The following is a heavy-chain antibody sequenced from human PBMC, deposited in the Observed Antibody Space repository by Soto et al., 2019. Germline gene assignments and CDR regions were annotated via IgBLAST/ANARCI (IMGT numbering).Heavy chain of an antibody. CDR1: GYSFTSYV. J-gene: IGHJ2*01. CDR2: INAGNGNT. V-gene: IGHV1-3*01. Sequence: QVQLVQSGAEVKEPGASVKISCKTSGYSFTSYVMHWVRQAPGQSLERMGWINAGNGNTKCSQKFQHRVTMTRDTSASTVYLVLSSLTSEDTAVYYCAREYGYYDSSGQLDYWYFDPWGRGTLVTVSS. D-gene: IGHD3-22*01. CDR3: AREYGYYDSSGQLDYWYFDP.